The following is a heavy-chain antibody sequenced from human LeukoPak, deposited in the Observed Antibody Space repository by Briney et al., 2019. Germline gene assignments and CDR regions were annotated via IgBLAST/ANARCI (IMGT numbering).Heavy chain of an antibody. CDR2: INLNSGDP. J-gene: IGHJ4*02. Sequence: GASVKVSCKASGYTFTSYDINWVRQATGQGLEWMGWINLNSGDPNYAQKFQGRVTMTRDTSISTAYVELSRLTSDDTAMYYCARGDIYCSSTSCLFDYWGQGTLVTVSS. CDR1: GYTFTSYD. V-gene: IGHV1-2*02. CDR3: ARGDIYCSSTSCLFDY. D-gene: IGHD2-2*01.